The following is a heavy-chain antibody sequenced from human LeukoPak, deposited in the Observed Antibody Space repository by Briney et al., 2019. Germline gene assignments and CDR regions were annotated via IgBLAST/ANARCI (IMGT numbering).Heavy chain of an antibody. V-gene: IGHV1-2*02. J-gene: IGHJ4*02. Sequence: ASVKVSCKSSGNTFTGCYMHWLRQAPGQGLEWMGWINPNSGGTNYAQKFQGRVTMTRDTSISTAYMELSRLRSYDTAVYYCARVSPLIAVAGDFDYWGQGTLVTVSS. D-gene: IGHD6-19*01. CDR3: ARVSPLIAVAGDFDY. CDR1: GNTFTGCY. CDR2: INPNSGGT.